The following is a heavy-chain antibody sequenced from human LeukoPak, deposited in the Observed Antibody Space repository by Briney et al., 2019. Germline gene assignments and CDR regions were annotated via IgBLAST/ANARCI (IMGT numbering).Heavy chain of an antibody. CDR3: TRDRGTYNWLDP. D-gene: IGHD1-26*01. CDR1: GFTLSDSD. CDR2: IDSPAKSYAT. Sequence: PGGSLRLSCAASGFTLSDSDIHWVRQASGKGLEWVGHIDSPAKSYATACGASVGGRFTISRDDSKNTAYLQMDSLKTEDTALYYCTRDRGTYNWLDPWGQGTLVTVSS. V-gene: IGHV3-73*01. J-gene: IGHJ5*02.